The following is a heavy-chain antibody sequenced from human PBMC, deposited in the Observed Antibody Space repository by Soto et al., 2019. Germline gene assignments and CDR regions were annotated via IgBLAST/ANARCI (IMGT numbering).Heavy chain of an antibody. CDR1: GFTFSNYA. Sequence: EVQLVESGGGLVQPGGSLRLSCVASGFTFSNYAMHWVRQAPGKGLEYVSAITSNGGSTYYANSVKGRFTISRDNSKTTLYVQMGSLRAEDMAVYYCARVGAYAYDIWGQGTMVTVSS. V-gene: IGHV3-64*01. CDR2: ITSNGGST. CDR3: ARVGAYAYDI. J-gene: IGHJ3*02.